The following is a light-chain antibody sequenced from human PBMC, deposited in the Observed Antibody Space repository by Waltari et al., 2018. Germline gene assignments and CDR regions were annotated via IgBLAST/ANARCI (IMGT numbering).Light chain of an antibody. CDR2: WAS. J-gene: IGKJ4*01. CDR1: QSVLYSTNNRDY. CDR3: QQYYSTPLT. Sequence: DIVMTQSPDSLAVSLGERANIYCKSSQSVLYSTNNRDYLAWYHQKVGQPPKLLINWASTRESGVPDRFSGSGSGTDFNLTISNLQPEDVAVYYCQQYYSTPLTFGGGTKIEI. V-gene: IGKV4-1*01.